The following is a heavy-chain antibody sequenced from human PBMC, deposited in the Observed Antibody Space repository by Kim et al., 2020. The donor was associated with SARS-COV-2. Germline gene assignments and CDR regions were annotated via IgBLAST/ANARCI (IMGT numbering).Heavy chain of an antibody. CDR3: APTSPGFGESFFDY. J-gene: IGHJ4*02. V-gene: IGHV3-21*01. D-gene: IGHD3-10*01. Sequence: ADSVKGRFASYRDNAKNSLYLQMSSLRAEDTAVYYCAPTSPGFGESFFDYWGQGTLVTVSS.